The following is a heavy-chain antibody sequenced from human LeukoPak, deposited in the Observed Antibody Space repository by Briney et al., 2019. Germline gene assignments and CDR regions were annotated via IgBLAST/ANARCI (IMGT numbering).Heavy chain of an antibody. V-gene: IGHV1-69*06. J-gene: IGHJ6*04. CDR2: STPIFGTA. CDR3: ARGPRYIVVVPAAIQDYYYGMDV. CDR1: GGTFSSYA. D-gene: IGHD2-2*02. Sequence: SVKVSCKASGGTFSSYAISWVRQAPGQGLEWMGGSTPIFGTANYAQKFQGRVTINADKSTSTAYMELSRLRSEDKAVYYCARGPRYIVVVPAAIQDYYYGMDVWGKGTTVTVSS.